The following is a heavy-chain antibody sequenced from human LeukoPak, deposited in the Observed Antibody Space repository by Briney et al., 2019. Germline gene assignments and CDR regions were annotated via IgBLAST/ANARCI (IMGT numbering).Heavy chain of an antibody. J-gene: IGHJ4*02. D-gene: IGHD3-9*01. V-gene: IGHV1-46*01. CDR2: INPSGGST. CDR3: ARGQRNYDILTGYQDY. Sequence: ASVKVSCKASGYTFTSYYMHWVRQAPGQGLEWMGIINPSGGSTSYAQKFQGRVTMTRDTSTSTVYMELSSLRSEDTAVYYCARGQRNYDILTGYQDYWGQGTLVTVSS. CDR1: GYTFTSYY.